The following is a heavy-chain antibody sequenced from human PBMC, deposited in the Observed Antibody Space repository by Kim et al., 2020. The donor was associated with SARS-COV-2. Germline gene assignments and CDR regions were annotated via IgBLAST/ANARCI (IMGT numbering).Heavy chain of an antibody. Sequence: SETLSLTCAVYGGSFSGYYWSWIRQPPGKGLEWIGEINHSGSTNYNPSLKSRVTISVDTSKNQFSLKLSSVTAADTAVYYCARGGRYCSGGSCYRHTVVGATPHPYFDYWGQGTLVTVSS. CDR2: INHSGST. CDR3: ARGGRYCSGGSCYRHTVVGATPHPYFDY. D-gene: IGHD2-15*01. CDR1: GGSFSGYY. J-gene: IGHJ4*02. V-gene: IGHV4-34*01.